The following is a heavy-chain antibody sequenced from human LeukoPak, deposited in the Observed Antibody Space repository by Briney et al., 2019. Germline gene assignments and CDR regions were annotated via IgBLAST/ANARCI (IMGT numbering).Heavy chain of an antibody. Sequence: SETLSLTCTVSGGSISSYYWSWIRQPPGKGLEWIGYIYYSGSTNYNPSLKSRVTISVDKSKNQFSLKLSSVTAADTAVYYCARDVFPNRYGSGSYSVDYWGQGTLVTVSS. CDR2: IYYSGST. J-gene: IGHJ4*02. D-gene: IGHD3-10*01. V-gene: IGHV4-59*12. CDR1: GGSISSYY. CDR3: ARDVFPNRYGSGSYSVDY.